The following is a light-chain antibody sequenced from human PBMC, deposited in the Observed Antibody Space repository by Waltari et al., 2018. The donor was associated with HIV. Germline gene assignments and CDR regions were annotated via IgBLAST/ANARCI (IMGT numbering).Light chain of an antibody. CDR1: SSDVGGYNY. V-gene: IGLV2-14*01. Sequence: QSALTQPASVSGSPGQSITISCTGTSSDVGGYNYVSWYQQHPGKAPKLMIYEVSNRPSGVSNRFSGSKSGNTASLTISGLQAEDEADYYSSSYTSSSNVVFGGGTKLTVL. CDR3: SSYTSSSNVV. J-gene: IGLJ2*01. CDR2: EVS.